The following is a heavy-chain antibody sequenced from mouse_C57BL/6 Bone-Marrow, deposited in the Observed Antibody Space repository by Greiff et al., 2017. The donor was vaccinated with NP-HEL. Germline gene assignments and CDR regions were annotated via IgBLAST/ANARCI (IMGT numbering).Heavy chain of an antibody. CDR1: GYSITSGYY. Sequence: VQLKESGPGLVKPSQSLSLTCSVTGYSITSGYYWNWIRQFPGNKLEWMGYISYDGSNNYNPSLKNRISITRDTSKNQFFLKLNSVTTEDTATYYCARDSGLDWGQGTSVTVSS. V-gene: IGHV3-6*01. J-gene: IGHJ4*01. CDR3: ARDSGLD. D-gene: IGHD6-1*01. CDR2: ISYDGSN.